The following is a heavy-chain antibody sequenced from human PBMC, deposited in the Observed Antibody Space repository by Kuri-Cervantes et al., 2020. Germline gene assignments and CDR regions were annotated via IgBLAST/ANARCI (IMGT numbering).Heavy chain of an antibody. D-gene: IGHD5-12*01. CDR3: AREKGFTSGYDY. V-gene: IGHV3-30*03. J-gene: IGHJ4*02. CDR2: ISFDGSTQ. CDR1: GFTLSSYG. Sequence: GESLKISCAGPGFTLSSYGMHWVRQSPGKGREWVAVISFDGSTQYYADSVKGRFAISRDTSKNTIFLHLNSLRPEDTALYYCAREKGFTSGYDYWGQGTLVTVSS.